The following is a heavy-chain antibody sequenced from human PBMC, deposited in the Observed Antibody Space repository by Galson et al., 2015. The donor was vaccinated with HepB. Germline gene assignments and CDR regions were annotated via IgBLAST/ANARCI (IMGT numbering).Heavy chain of an antibody. J-gene: IGHJ5*02. Sequence: SCKASGYTFTGYYMHWVRQAPGQGLEWMGWINPNSGGTNYAQKFQGRVTMTRDTSISTAYMELSRLRSDDTAVYYCASEYSSGWGIDWFDPWGQGTLVTVSS. CDR2: INPNSGGT. D-gene: IGHD6-19*01. V-gene: IGHV1-2*02. CDR3: ASEYSSGWGIDWFDP. CDR1: GYTFTGYY.